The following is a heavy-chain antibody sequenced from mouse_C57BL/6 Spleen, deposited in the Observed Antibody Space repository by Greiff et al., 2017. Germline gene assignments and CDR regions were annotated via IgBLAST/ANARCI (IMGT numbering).Heavy chain of an antibody. CDR3: ARDPPSMDY. CDR2: FNYDGSST. J-gene: IGHJ4*01. V-gene: IGHV5-16*01. CDR1: GFTFSDYY. Sequence: KLMESEGGLVQPGSSMKLSCSASGFTFSDYYMAWVRQVPEKGLEWVANFNYDGSSTYYLDSLKSRFIISRDNAKNILYLQMSSLKSEDTATYYCARDPPSMDYWGQGTSVTVSS.